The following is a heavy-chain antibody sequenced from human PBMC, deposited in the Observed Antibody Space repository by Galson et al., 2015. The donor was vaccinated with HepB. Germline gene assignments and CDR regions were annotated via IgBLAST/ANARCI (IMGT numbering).Heavy chain of an antibody. CDR2: IIPIFGTA. CDR3: ARYRVVPAAITTDYYYYYGMDV. Sequence: SVKVSCKASGGTFSSYAISWVRQAPGQGLEWMGGIIPIFGTANYAQKFQGRVTITADESTSTAYMELSSLRSEDTAVYYCARYRVVPAAITTDYYYYYGMDVWGQGTTVTVSS. V-gene: IGHV1-69*13. J-gene: IGHJ6*02. CDR1: GGTFSSYA. D-gene: IGHD2-2*02.